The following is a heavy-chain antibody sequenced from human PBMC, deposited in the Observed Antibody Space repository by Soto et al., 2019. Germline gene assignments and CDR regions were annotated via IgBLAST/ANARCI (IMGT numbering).Heavy chain of an antibody. CDR1: GGSFSGYY. D-gene: IGHD1-1*01. Sequence: SETLSLTCAVYGGSFSGYYWSWTRQPPGKGLEWIGEINHSGSTNYNPSLKSRVTISVDTSKNQFSLKLSSVTAADTAVYYCARGNLEPLRGEFDYWGQGTLITVSS. J-gene: IGHJ4*02. CDR3: ARGNLEPLRGEFDY. CDR2: INHSGST. V-gene: IGHV4-34*01.